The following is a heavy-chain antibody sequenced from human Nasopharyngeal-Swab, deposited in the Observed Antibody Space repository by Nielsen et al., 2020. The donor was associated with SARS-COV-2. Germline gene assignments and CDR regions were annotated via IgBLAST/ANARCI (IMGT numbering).Heavy chain of an antibody. D-gene: IGHD3-22*01. CDR1: GGSISSYY. J-gene: IGHJ4*02. CDR2: IYYSGST. V-gene: IGHV4-59*08. Sequence: SKTLSLTCTVSGGSISSYYWSWIRQPPGKGLEWIGYIYYSGSTNYNPSLKSRVTISVDTSKNQFSLKLSSVTAADTAVYYCARLYYDSSGYYYGRWGQGTLVTVSS. CDR3: ARLYYDSSGYYYGR.